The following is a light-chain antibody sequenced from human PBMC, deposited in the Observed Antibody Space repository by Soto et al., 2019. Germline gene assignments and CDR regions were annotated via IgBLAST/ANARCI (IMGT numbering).Light chain of an antibody. CDR1: QSVSSSY. CDR3: HQYGSIPWT. CDR2: DAS. Sequence: EIVLTQSPGTLSLSPGERATLSCRASQSVSSSYLAWYQLKPGQAPRLLIYDASSRATGIPDRFSGSGSGTDFTLTISRLEPEDFAVYYCHQYGSIPWTFGQGTKVDIK. J-gene: IGKJ1*01. V-gene: IGKV3-20*01.